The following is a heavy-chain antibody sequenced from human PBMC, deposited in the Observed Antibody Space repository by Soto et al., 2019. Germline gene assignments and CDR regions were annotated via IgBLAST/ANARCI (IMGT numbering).Heavy chain of an antibody. CDR1: GGSFSGYY. CDR3: ARSFITPRALERRLIPVPNWFDP. Sequence: SETLSLTCAVYGGSFSGYYWSWIRQPPGKGLEWIGEINHSGSTNYNPSLKSRVTISVDTSKNQFSLKLSSVTAADTAVYYCARSFITPRALERRLIPVPNWFDPWGQGTLVTVSS. V-gene: IGHV4-34*01. CDR2: INHSGST. J-gene: IGHJ5*02. D-gene: IGHD1-1*01.